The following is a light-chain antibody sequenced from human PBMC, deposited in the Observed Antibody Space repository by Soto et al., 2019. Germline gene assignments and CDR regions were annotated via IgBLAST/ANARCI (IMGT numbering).Light chain of an antibody. CDR2: DVS. CDR3: RSNVNITTRKV. CDR1: SSDLGGYNS. V-gene: IGLV2-14*03. J-gene: IGLJ2*01. Sequence: QSALTQPASVSGSPGQSITISCTGTSSDLGGYNSVSHYQQLLGKAPQLIIFDVSHRPSGVAHRFSASKSGNTASRIISGLQAVDETDYYCRSNVNITTRKVFGGGTKLTVL.